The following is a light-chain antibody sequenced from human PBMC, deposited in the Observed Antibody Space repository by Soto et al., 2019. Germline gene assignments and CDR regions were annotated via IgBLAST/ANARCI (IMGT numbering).Light chain of an antibody. CDR3: QQYGSSPGT. CDR2: DTS. Sequence: EVVVTQSAGTLSLSTGERATLSCRASQSVRDRYLAWYQQKPGQAPSLLIYDTSTRATGVPDRFSGSGSGTDFALTISRVEPEDFAIYFCQQYGSSPGTFGQGTKVAIK. J-gene: IGKJ1*01. V-gene: IGKV3-20*01. CDR1: QSVRDRY.